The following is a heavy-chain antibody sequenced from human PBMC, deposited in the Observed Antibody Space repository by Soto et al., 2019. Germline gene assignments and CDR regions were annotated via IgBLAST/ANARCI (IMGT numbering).Heavy chain of an antibody. V-gene: IGHV3-23*01. CDR1: GFTFSSYA. D-gene: IGHD5-18*01. Sequence: GGSLRLSCAASGFTFSSYAMSWVRQAPGKGLEWVSAISGSGGSTYYADSVKGRFTISRDNSKNTLYLQMNSLRAEDTAVYYWAKDKTAMVFYYFDYWGQGTLVTVSS. CDR2: ISGSGGST. J-gene: IGHJ4*02. CDR3: AKDKTAMVFYYFDY.